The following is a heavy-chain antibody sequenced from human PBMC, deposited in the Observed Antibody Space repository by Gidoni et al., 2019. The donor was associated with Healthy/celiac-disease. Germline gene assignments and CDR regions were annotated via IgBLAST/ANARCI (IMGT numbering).Heavy chain of an antibody. CDR2: INHSGST. CDR1: GGSFSGYY. J-gene: IGHJ6*02. D-gene: IGHD2-2*01. Sequence: QVQLQQWGAGLLKPSETLSLTCAVSGGSFSGYYWSWIRQPPGKGLEWIGEINHSGSTNYKPSLKSRVTISVDTSKNQFALKLSSVTAADTAVYYCARARVVGVPAAMGYYYYYGMDVWGQGTTVTVSS. CDR3: ARARVVGVPAAMGYYYYYGMDV. V-gene: IGHV4-34*01.